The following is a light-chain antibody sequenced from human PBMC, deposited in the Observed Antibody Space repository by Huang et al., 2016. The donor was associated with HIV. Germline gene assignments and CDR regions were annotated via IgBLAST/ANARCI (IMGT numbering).Light chain of an antibody. J-gene: IGKJ2*01. V-gene: IGKV4-1*01. CDR2: WAS. CDR3: QQYHSTPYT. Sequence: DIVMTQSPDSLAVSLGERATINCKSSQSVLYSSNNKNYLAWYQQKPGQPPNLLIYWASIRVFGIPDRFSGSGSGTEFTLTISRLQAADVAVYYCQQYHSTPYTFGQGTKLEIK. CDR1: QSVLYSSNNKNY.